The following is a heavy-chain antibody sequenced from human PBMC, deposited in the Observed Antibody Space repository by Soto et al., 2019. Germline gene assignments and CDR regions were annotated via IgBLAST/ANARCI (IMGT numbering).Heavy chain of an antibody. Sequence: EVPLVESGGGLVQPGGSLRLSCAASGFTFSSYDMHWVRQATGKGLEWVSAIGKSGDTYYSDSVKGRFTISRENAKNSLYLQMDSLRAGDTAVYYCAGGRYGSGSQHPHNWFDPWGQGTLVTVSS. V-gene: IGHV3-13*04. CDR2: IGKSGDT. J-gene: IGHJ5*02. CDR1: GFTFSSYD. D-gene: IGHD3-10*01. CDR3: AGGRYGSGSQHPHNWFDP.